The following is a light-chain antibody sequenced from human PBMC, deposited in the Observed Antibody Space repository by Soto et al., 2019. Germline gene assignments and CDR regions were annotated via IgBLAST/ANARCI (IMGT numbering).Light chain of an antibody. CDR3: QQYDNLPWT. Sequence: DSQMTQSPSSLSASVGDRVTIACQASQDISNYLNWYQQKPGKAPKLLIYDASNLETGVPSRFSGSGSGTDFTFTISSLQPEDIATYYCQQYDNLPWTFSQGTKVDI. CDR2: DAS. CDR1: QDISNY. V-gene: IGKV1-33*01. J-gene: IGKJ1*01.